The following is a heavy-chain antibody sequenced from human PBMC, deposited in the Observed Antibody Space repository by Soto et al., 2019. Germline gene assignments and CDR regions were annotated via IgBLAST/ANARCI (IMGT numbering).Heavy chain of an antibody. CDR2: IYYSGST. Sequence: PSETLSLTCTVSGDSIRSSSHYWAWNRQPPGKGLEWIGSIYYSGSTYYNPSLKSRVAISVDTSKNQFSLKLSSVTAADTAVYYCARQGTYYYGMDVWGQGTTVTVSS. V-gene: IGHV4-39*01. J-gene: IGHJ6*02. CDR3: ARQGTYYYGMDV. D-gene: IGHD1-1*01. CDR1: GDSIRSSSHY.